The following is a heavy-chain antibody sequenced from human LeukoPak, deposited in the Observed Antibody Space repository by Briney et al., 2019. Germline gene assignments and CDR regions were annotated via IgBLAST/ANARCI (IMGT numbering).Heavy chain of an antibody. Sequence: SETLSLTCTVSGGSISSGGYYWSWIRQHPGKGLEWIGYIYYSGSTYYNPSLKSRVTISVDTSKNQFSLKLSSVTAADTAVYYCARVGSSWTFDPWGQGTLVTVSS. CDR2: IYYSGST. V-gene: IGHV4-31*03. CDR1: GGSISSGGYY. D-gene: IGHD6-13*01. CDR3: ARVGSSWTFDP. J-gene: IGHJ5*02.